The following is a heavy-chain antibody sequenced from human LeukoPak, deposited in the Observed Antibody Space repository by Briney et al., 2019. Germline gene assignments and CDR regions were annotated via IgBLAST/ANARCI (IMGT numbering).Heavy chain of an antibody. CDR1: GFTFSSYW. V-gene: IGHV3-7*04. CDR2: INPDGSGK. Sequence: GGSLKLSCAASGFTFSSYWMSWVRQVPGKGLEWVGNINPDGSGKYYVDSVRGRFTISRDNAKNSLYLQMNSLRAEDTAVHYCLRDYSGFWGQGTLVTVSS. CDR3: LRDYSGF. D-gene: IGHD2-15*01. J-gene: IGHJ4*02.